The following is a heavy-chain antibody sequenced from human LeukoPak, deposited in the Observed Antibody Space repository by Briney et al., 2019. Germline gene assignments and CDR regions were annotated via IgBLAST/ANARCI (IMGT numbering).Heavy chain of an antibody. V-gene: IGHV4-59*05. Sequence: GSLRLSCAASGFTFSSYSMNWVRQPPGKGLEWIGSIYYSGSTYYNPSLKSRVTISVDTSKNQFSLKLSSVTAADTAVYYCAYHSDYYYYYMDVWGKGTTVTVSS. CDR3: AYHSDYYYYYMDV. D-gene: IGHD1-14*01. J-gene: IGHJ6*03. CDR1: GFTFSSYSMN. CDR2: IYYSGST.